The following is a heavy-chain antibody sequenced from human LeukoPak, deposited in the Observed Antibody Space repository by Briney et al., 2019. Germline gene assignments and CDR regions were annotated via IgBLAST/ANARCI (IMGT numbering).Heavy chain of an antibody. J-gene: IGHJ4*02. CDR3: AKDRYKIAARQLDY. V-gene: IGHV3-23*01. CDR2: ISGSGAST. CDR1: GFPFSIYA. D-gene: IGHD6-6*01. Sequence: LPGGSLRLSCAASGFPFSIYAMSWVRQATGKGLEWDSGISGSGASTYYADSVNGRFTISRDNSKNTLYLQMNSLRAEDTAVYYCAKDRYKIAARQLDYWGQGTLVTVSS.